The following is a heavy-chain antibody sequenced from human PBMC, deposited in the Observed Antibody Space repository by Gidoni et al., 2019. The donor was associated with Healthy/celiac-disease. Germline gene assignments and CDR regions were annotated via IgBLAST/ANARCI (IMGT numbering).Heavy chain of an antibody. D-gene: IGHD2-2*01. CDR1: VYTFTSYY. Sequence: QVQLVQSGAEVKKPGASVKVSCKASVYTFTSYYMHCVQQAPGQGLEWMGIINPSGGSTSYAQKFQGRVTMTRDTSTSTVYMELSSLRSEDTAVYYCAREDCSSTSCYAYYYYYGMDVWGQGTTVTVSS. CDR3: AREDCSSTSCYAYYYYYGMDV. CDR2: INPSGGST. J-gene: IGHJ6*02. V-gene: IGHV1-46*01.